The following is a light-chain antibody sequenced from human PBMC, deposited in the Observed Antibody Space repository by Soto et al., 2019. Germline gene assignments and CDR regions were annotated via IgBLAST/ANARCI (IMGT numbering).Light chain of an antibody. Sequence: DIQMTQSPSSVSASVGDGVTITCRASHSVSSWLAWYQQKPGKAPKLLISAASSLQSGVPSRFSGSGFGTDFTLTINGLQPEDFASYYCQQTMTFPFTFGGGTKVESK. CDR3: QQTMTFPFT. CDR1: HSVSSW. J-gene: IGKJ4*01. V-gene: IGKV1D-12*01. CDR2: AAS.